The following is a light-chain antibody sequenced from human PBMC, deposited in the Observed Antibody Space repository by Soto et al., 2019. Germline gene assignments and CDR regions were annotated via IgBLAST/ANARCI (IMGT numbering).Light chain of an antibody. J-gene: IGKJ4*02. CDR2: AAS. CDR3: QQSHNIPST. CDR1: QSISTY. Sequence: DIHLTQSPSILSASVGDRVTLTCRASQSISTYLNWYQQKSGEAPKLLIFAASTLESGVPSRFSGGGSGTDFTLTINSLQTEDSAIYYCQQSHNIPSTFGRGTKVDIK. V-gene: IGKV1-39*01.